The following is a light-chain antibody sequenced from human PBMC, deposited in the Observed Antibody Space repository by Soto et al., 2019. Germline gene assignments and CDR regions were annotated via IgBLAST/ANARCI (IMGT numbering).Light chain of an antibody. CDR3: QQGYSTPADT. Sequence: DIQMTQSPSSLSASVGDRVTITCRASQSISNSVNWYQQKPGKAPKLLISAASRLQSGVPSRFIGSGSGTDLTLTITSLQPEDFASYYCQQGYSTPADTFGQGTKLEIK. J-gene: IGKJ2*01. CDR1: QSISNS. V-gene: IGKV1-39*01. CDR2: AAS.